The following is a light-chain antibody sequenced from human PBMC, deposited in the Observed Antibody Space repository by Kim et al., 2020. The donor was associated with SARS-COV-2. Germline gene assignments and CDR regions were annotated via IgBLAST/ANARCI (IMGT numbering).Light chain of an antibody. CDR3: NSRDSSGNHLVV. CDR1: SLRNYY. V-gene: IGLV3-19*01. J-gene: IGLJ2*01. Sequence: SSELTQDPAVSVALGQTVRITCQGHSLRNYYASWYQQKPGQAPVLVIYGKNNRPSGIPDRFSGSSSGNTASLTITGAQAEDEADYYCNSRDSSGNHLVVF. CDR2: GKN.